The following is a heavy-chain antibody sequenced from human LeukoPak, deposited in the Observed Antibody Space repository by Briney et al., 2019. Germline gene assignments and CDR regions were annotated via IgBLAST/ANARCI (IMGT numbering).Heavy chain of an antibody. CDR1: GYTFTSYD. CDR2: MNPNSGNT. J-gene: IGHJ6*03. V-gene: IGHV1-8*01. Sequence: ASVKVSCKASGYTFTSYDINWVRQATGQGLEWMGWMNPNSGNTGYAQKFQGRVTMTRNTSISTAYMELSSLRSEDTAVYYCARPGAGPYYYYMDVWGKGTTVTVSS. CDR3: ARPGAGPYYYYMDV. D-gene: IGHD1-26*01.